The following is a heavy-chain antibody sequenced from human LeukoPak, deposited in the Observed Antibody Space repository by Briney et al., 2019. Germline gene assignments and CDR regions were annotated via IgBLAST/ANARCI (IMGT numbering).Heavy chain of an antibody. D-gene: IGHD2-15*01. CDR1: GFTFSSYG. CDR2: IGGSGANT. Sequence: GGSLRLSCAASGFTFSSYGMHWVRQAPRKGLEWVSLIGGSGANTYYADSVRGRFTISRDKSKNTLYLQMNSLRADDTAVYYCAKNEGAGYCSGGSCPWGMDVWGQGTTVTVSS. J-gene: IGHJ6*02. CDR3: AKNEGAGYCSGGSCPWGMDV. V-gene: IGHV3-23*01.